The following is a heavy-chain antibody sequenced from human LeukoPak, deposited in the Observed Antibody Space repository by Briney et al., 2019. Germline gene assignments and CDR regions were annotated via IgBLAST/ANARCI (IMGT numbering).Heavy chain of an antibody. CDR2: ISSNGGST. CDR3: ARSPFGTWLFDY. CDR1: GFTFSSYA. V-gene: IGHV3-64*01. J-gene: IGHJ4*02. D-gene: IGHD3/OR15-3a*01. Sequence: GGSLRLSCAASGFTFSSYAMHWVRQAPGKGLEYVSAISSNGGSTYYANSVKGRFTISRDNSKNTLYLQMGSLRAEDMAVYYCARSPFGTWLFDYWGQGTLVTVSS.